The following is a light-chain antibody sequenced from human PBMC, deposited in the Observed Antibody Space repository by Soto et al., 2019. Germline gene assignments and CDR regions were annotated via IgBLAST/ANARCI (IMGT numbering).Light chain of an antibody. CDR3: QQSYSTLYT. CDR2: AAS. CDR1: QSISSY. Sequence: DIPMTQSPSSLSASVGDRVTITCRASQSISSYLNWYQQKPGKAPKLLIYAASSLQSGVPSRFSGSGYGTDFTLTISSLQPEDFATYYCQQSYSTLYTFGQGTKLEIK. J-gene: IGKJ2*01. V-gene: IGKV1-39*01.